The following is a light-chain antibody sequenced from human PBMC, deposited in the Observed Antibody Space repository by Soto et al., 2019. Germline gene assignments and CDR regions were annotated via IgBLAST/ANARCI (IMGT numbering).Light chain of an antibody. V-gene: IGKV1-5*03. CDR1: QSISSW. CDR3: QQYHSYST. Sequence: DIQMTQSPSTLSASVGDRVTITCRASQSISSWLAWYQQKPGKAPKLMIYKASSLESGVPSRFSGSGSGTEYTLTISSLQPHDLATYYCQQYHSYSTFGQGTKVEI. J-gene: IGKJ1*01. CDR2: KAS.